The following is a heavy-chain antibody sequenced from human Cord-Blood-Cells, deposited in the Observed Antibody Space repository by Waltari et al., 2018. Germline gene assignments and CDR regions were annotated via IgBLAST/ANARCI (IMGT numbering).Heavy chain of an antibody. CDR2: SNTNSGGT. D-gene: IGHD6-13*01. J-gene: IGHJ5*01. Sequence: QVQLVQSGAEVKKPGASVKVSCKASGYTFTGYYMHWVRQAPGQGLEWMGWSNTNSGGTNYAQKFQGRVTMTRDTSISTAYMELSRLRSDDTAVYYCARGRESSSWFDYWGQGTLVTVSS. CDR1: GYTFTGYY. CDR3: ARGRESSSWFDY. V-gene: IGHV1-2*02.